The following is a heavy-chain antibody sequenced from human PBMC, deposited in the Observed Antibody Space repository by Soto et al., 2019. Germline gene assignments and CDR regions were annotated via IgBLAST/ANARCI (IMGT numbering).Heavy chain of an antibody. D-gene: IGHD1-1*01. Sequence: QVQLVQSGAEVKKPGASVKVSCKASGYTFTSYGISWVRQAPGQGLEWMGWISAYNGNTKYAQKLQGRVTKTTDTASITAYMELRSLRSDDGAVYYCAMEVTPFDYWGHGALVTVAS. CDR1: GYTFTSYG. V-gene: IGHV1-18*01. J-gene: IGHJ4*01. CDR2: ISAYNGNT. CDR3: AMEVTPFDY.